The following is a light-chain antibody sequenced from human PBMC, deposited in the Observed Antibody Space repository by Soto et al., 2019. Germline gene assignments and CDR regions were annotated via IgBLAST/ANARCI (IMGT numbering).Light chain of an antibody. V-gene: IGKV1-9*01. CDR1: QGIDSS. CDR3: QQLHDYKIT. J-gene: IGKJ5*01. Sequence: ILLTQSPSSLSASVEDRVAITCRASQGIDSSLAWYQKKPGKAPKLLIFAASSLQSGVPLRFSGSGSGTDFTLTISSLQPEDFATYYCQQLHDYKITFGQRARRXIK. CDR2: AAS.